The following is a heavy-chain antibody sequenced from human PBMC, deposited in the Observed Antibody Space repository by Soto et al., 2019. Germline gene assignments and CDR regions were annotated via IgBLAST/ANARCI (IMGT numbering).Heavy chain of an antibody. CDR3: ARDYDRTPGIY. D-gene: IGHD3-22*01. CDR2: IKHDGSER. V-gene: IGHV3-7*04. CDR1: GFTFSGYW. Sequence: EVQLVESGGGLVQPGGSLRLSCAASGFTFSGYWMSWVRQAPGKGLEWVAHIKHDGSERYYVDSVAGRFTITKDNAKTTLYLQMNSRRAEDTAVYDCARDYDRTPGIYWGHGTLVTVSS. J-gene: IGHJ4*01.